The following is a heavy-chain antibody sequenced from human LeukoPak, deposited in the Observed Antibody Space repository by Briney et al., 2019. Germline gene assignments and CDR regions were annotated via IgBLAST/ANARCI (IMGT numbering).Heavy chain of an antibody. V-gene: IGHV5-51*01. CDR3: AIPTYYYDSSGYYLGY. Sequence: GASLQICCQGSGSIFTSYWIGWVRQMPGKGLEWMGIIYPGDSNTRYSPSFQGQVTISADKSISTAYLQWSSLKASDTAMYYCAIPTYYYDSSGYYLGYWGQGTLVTVSS. D-gene: IGHD3-22*01. CDR2: IYPGDSNT. J-gene: IGHJ4*02. CDR1: GSIFTSYW.